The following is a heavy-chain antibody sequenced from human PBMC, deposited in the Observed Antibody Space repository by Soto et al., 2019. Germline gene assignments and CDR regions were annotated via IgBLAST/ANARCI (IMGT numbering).Heavy chain of an antibody. J-gene: IGHJ6*03. CDR1: GYTLTELS. V-gene: IGHV1-24*01. D-gene: IGHD2-21*02. CDR2: FDPEDGET. CDR3: ATAPMKTKLASPVTAYYYYYMDV. Sequence: ASVKVSCKVSGYTLTELSMHWVRQAPGKGLEWMGDFDPEDGETIYAQKFQGRVTMTEDTSTDTAYMELSSLRSEDTAVYYCATAPMKTKLASPVTAYYYYYMDVWGKGTTVTVSS.